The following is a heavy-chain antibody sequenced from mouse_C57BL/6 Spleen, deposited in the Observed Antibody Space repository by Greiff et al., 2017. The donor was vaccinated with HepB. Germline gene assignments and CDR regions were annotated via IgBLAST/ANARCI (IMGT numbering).Heavy chain of an antibody. J-gene: IGHJ2*01. Sequence: EVQLQQSGPELVKPGASVKMSCKASGYTFTDYNMHWVKQSHGKSLEWIGYINPNNGGTSYNQKFKGKATLTVNKSSSTAYMELRSLTSEDSAVYYCARSGDYDSLFDYWGQGTTLTVSS. V-gene: IGHV1-22*01. CDR2: INPNNGGT. CDR1: GYTFTDYN. D-gene: IGHD2-4*01. CDR3: ARSGDYDSLFDY.